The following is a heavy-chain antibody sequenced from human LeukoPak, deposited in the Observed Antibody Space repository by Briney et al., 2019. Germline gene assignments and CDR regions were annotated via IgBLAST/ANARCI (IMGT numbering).Heavy chain of an antibody. J-gene: IGHJ4*02. Sequence: SETLSLTCAVYGGSFSGYYWSWIRQPPGKGLEWIGEINHSGSTNYNPSLKSRVTISVDTSKNQFSLKLSSVTAADTAVYYCARMGGGAKDFDYWGQGTLVTVSS. CDR3: ARMGGGAKDFDY. D-gene: IGHD1-26*01. V-gene: IGHV4-34*01. CDR1: GGSFSGYY. CDR2: INHSGST.